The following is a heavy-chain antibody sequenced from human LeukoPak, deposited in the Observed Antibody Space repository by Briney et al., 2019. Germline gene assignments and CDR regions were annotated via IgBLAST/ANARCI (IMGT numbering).Heavy chain of an antibody. CDR1: GGSFSGYY. J-gene: IGHJ5*02. CDR2: INHSGST. V-gene: IGHV4-34*01. CDR3: ARGLLWYWFDP. Sequence: SETLSLTCAVYGGSFSGYYWSWIRQPPRKGLEWIGEINHSGSTNYNPSLKSRVTISVDTSKNQFSLKLSSVTAADTAVYYCARGLLWYWFDPWGQGTLVTVSS. D-gene: IGHD2-21*01.